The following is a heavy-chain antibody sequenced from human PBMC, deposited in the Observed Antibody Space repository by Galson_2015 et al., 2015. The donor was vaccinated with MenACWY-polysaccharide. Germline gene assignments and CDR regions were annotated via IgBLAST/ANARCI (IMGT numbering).Heavy chain of an antibody. CDR2: IYYSGNT. CDR1: GGSVSSSSYY. Sequence: ETLSLTCTVSGGSVSSSSYYWGWIRQPPGKGLEWIASIYYSGNTYCNPSLKSRVTISVDTSKNQFSLKLTSVTAADTAVYYCARRTYLNWFDPWGQGTLVTVSS. V-gene: IGHV4-39*01. CDR3: ARRTYLNWFDP. J-gene: IGHJ5*02.